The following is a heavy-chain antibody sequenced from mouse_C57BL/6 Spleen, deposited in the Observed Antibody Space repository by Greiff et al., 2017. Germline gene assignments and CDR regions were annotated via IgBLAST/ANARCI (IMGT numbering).Heavy chain of an antibody. CDR2: ISYSGST. CDR1: GYSITSDY. V-gene: IGHV3-8*01. CDR3: ARYEDWDGGYFDV. Sequence: EVKLMESGPGLAKPSQTLSLTCSVTGYSITSDYWNWIRKFPGNKLEYMGYISYSGSTYYNPSLKSRISITRDTSKNQYYLQLNSVTTEDTATYYCARYEDWDGGYFDVWGTGTTVIVSS. D-gene: IGHD4-1*01. J-gene: IGHJ1*03.